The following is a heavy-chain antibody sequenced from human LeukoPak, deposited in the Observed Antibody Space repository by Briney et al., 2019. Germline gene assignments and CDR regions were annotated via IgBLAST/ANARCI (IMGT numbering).Heavy chain of an antibody. CDR1: GYSISTGRY. Sequence: PSETLSLTCAVSGYSISTGRYWGWIRQPPGKGLEWIGSIYDSGSTYYNPSLKSRVTISVDTAKNQFSLKLSSVTAADTAVYYCARNRTTVIPGIGAAGPLNWFDPWGQGILVTVSS. CDR2: IYDSGST. V-gene: IGHV4-38-2*01. CDR3: ARNRTTVIPGIGAAGPLNWFDP. D-gene: IGHD6-13*01. J-gene: IGHJ5*02.